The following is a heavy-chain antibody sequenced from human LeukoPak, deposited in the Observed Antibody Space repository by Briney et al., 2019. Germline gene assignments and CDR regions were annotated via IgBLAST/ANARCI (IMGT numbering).Heavy chain of an antibody. V-gene: IGHV4-59*01. CDR2: IYYSGSN. CDR3: ARGAEGYYYYGMDV. D-gene: IGHD1-26*01. J-gene: IGHJ6*02. Sequence: SETLSLTCTVSGGSISSYYWSWVRQPPGKGLEWIGYIYYSGSNNYNPSLKSRVTISVDTSKNQFSLKLSSVTAADTAVYYCARGAEGYYYYGMDVWGQGTTVTVSS. CDR1: GGSISSYY.